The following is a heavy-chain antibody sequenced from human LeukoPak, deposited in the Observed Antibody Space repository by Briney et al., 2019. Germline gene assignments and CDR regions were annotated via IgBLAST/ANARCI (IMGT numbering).Heavy chain of an antibody. V-gene: IGHV1-18*01. CDR2: ISAYNGNT. CDR1: GYTFTSYG. CDR3: ARCTMVRGVIFRDNQRGAKVKSYYFDY. D-gene: IGHD3-10*01. Sequence: VASVKVSCKASGYTFTSYGISWVRQAPGQGLEWMGWISAYNGNTNYAQKLQGRVTMTTDTSTSTAYMELRSLRSDDTAVYYCARCTMVRGVIFRDNQRGAKVKSYYFDYWGQGTLVTVSS. J-gene: IGHJ4*02.